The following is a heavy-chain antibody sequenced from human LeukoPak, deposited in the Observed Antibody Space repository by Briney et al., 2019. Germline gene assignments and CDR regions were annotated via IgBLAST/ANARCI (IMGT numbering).Heavy chain of an antibody. J-gene: IGHJ3*02. Sequence: GGSLRLSCAASGFTFSSYGMSWVRQAPGKGLEWVSFISSSSSYINYADSVKGRFTISRDNAKKSLYLQMNSLRAEDTAVYYCARLCIVGTKSAFDIWGQGTMVTVSS. V-gene: IGHV3-21*01. CDR3: ARLCIVGTKSAFDI. CDR2: ISSSSSYI. CDR1: GFTFSSYG. D-gene: IGHD1-26*01.